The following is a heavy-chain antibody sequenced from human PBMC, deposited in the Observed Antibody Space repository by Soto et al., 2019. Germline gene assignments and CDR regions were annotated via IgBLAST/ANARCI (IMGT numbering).Heavy chain of an antibody. J-gene: IGHJ4*02. Sequence: PSETLSLTCTVSGGSINSGGYYWSWIRQHPGKGLEWIGYINYSGSTNYNPSLKSRVIISRDTSKNQLSLNLSSVTAADTAIYYCASNYYNSKVYGYWGQGTLVTVYS. D-gene: IGHD3-22*01. CDR3: ASNYYNSKVYGY. CDR2: INYSGST. CDR1: GGSINSGGYY. V-gene: IGHV4-31*03.